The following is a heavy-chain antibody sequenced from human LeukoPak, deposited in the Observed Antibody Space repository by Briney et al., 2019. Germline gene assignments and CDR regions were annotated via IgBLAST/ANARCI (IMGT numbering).Heavy chain of an antibody. D-gene: IGHD6-13*01. Sequence: PGGSLRLSCAASGFTFSSYGMHWVRQAPGKGLEWVAFISYDGSNKYYADSVKGRFTISRDNSKNTLYLQMNSLRAEDTAVYYCARGPKPPHRIAAAGTGGSNYWGQGTLVTVSS. V-gene: IGHV3-30*03. CDR2: ISYDGSNK. CDR3: ARGPKPPHRIAAAGTGGSNY. J-gene: IGHJ4*02. CDR1: GFTFSSYG.